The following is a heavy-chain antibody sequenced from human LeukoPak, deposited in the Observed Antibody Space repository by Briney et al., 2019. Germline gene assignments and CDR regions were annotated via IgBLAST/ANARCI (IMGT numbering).Heavy chain of an antibody. V-gene: IGHV3-48*04. CDR3: AELGITMIGGV. CDR1: GFTFSSYG. J-gene: IGHJ6*04. Sequence: GGSLRLSCSASGFTFSSYGMNWVRQAPGKGLEWVSYISSSGSTIYYADSVKGRFTISRDNAKNSLYLQMNSLRAEDTAVYYCAELGITMIGGVWGKGTTVTISS. D-gene: IGHD3-10*02. CDR2: ISSSGSTI.